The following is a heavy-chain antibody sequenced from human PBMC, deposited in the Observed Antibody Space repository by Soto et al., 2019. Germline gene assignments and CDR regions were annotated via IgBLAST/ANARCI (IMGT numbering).Heavy chain of an antibody. V-gene: IGHV5-51*01. CDR2: IYPGDSDT. J-gene: IGHJ4*02. Sequence: GESLKISCKGSGYSFTSYWIGWVRQMPGKGLEWMGIIYPGDSDTRYSPSFQGQVTISADKSISTAYLQWSSLKASDTAMYYCARPYCGGDCYSAYYFDYWGQGTLVTVSS. CDR3: ARPYCGGDCYSAYYFDY. CDR1: GYSFTSYW. D-gene: IGHD2-21*02.